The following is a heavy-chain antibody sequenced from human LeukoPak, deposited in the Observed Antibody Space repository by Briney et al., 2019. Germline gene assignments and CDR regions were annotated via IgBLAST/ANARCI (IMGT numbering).Heavy chain of an antibody. J-gene: IGHJ4*02. CDR1: GCSFTSYW. CDR2: IYPGGSDT. CDR3: ARRRWLQLNANFDY. D-gene: IGHD5-24*01. Sequence: GESLKISCKGSGCSFTSYWIGWVRQMPGKGLEWMGIIYPGGSDTRYSPSFQGQVTISADKSISTAYLQWSSLKASDTAMYYCARRRWLQLNANFDYWGQGTLVTVSS. V-gene: IGHV5-51*01.